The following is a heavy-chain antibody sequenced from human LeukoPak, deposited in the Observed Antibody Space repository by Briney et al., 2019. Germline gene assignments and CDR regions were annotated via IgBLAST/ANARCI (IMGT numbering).Heavy chain of an antibody. J-gene: IGHJ5*02. D-gene: IGHD5-18*01. CDR3: ARDKAHSYGRYFDP. V-gene: IGHV4-59*01. Sequence: SETLSLSCSVAGGSICTYYWNWIRQTPGKGLEWIGHISYGNTDYNPSLKRRVTISVDTSKNQFSLKLTSVTAADTAVYYCARDKAHSYGRYFDPWGQGALVIVSS. CDR2: ISYGNT. CDR1: GGSICTYY.